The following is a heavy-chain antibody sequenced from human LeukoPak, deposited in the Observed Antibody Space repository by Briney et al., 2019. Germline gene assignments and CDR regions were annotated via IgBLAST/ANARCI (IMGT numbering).Heavy chain of an antibody. CDR3: AKDAPENFDWLLSRYYYGMDV. V-gene: IGHV3-23*01. CDR1: GFTFSSYA. CDR2: ISGSGGST. Sequence: GGSLRLSCAASGFTFSSYAMSWVRQAPGKGLEWVSAISGSGGSTYYADSVKGRFTISRDNSKNTLYLQMNSLRAEDTAVYYCAKDAPENFDWLLSRYYYGMDVWGQGTTVTVSS. D-gene: IGHD3-9*01. J-gene: IGHJ6*02.